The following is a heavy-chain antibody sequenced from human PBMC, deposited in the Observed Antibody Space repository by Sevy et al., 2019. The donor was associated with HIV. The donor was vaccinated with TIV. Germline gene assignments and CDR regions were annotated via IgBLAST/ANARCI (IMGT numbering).Heavy chain of an antibody. J-gene: IGHJ6*02. Sequence: GGSLRLSCAASGFTFGDYAVTWVRQAPGKGLEWVSTISAIGGSTYHADSVKGRFTISRDNSNNTLFLQMNSLRAEDTAIYYCAKNRGTYFYGMGVWGQGTTVTVSS. CDR1: GFTFGDYA. CDR3: AKNRGTYFYGMGV. D-gene: IGHD2-21*01. V-gene: IGHV3-23*01. CDR2: ISAIGGST.